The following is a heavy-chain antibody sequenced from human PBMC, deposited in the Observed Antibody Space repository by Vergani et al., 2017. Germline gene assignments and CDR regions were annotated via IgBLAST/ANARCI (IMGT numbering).Heavy chain of an antibody. V-gene: IGHV4-59*02. CDR1: GASVNSYY. J-gene: IGHJ4*02. CDR3: ASKRGACRAAYCHSYDF. D-gene: IGHD2-15*01. Sequence: QVKLQESGPGLVKPSETLSLTCTVSGASVNSYYWSWIRQPPGKGLEWMGYVSFRGDTLYDPSVKGRMTISLNTSSNQFSLYLTSVTAADTAVYYCASKRGACRAAYCHSYDFWGPGTLVGVSS. CDR2: VSFRGDT.